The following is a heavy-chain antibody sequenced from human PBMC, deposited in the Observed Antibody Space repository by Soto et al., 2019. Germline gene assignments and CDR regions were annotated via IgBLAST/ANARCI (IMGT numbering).Heavy chain of an antibody. CDR2: IYYSGST. D-gene: IGHD4-17*01. CDR1: GGSLSSGGYY. CDR3: ASYGDYVLSGIFDY. Sequence: LLQASETLSLTCTVSGGSLSSGGYYWSWIRQHPGKGLEWIGYIYYSGSTYYNPSLKSRVTISVDTSKNQFSLKLSSVTAADTAVYYCASYGDYVLSGIFDYWGQGTLVTVSS. J-gene: IGHJ4*02. V-gene: IGHV4-31*03.